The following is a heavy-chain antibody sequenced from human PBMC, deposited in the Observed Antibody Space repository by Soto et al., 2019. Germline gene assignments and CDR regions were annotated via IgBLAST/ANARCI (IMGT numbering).Heavy chain of an antibody. CDR1: GGSISSSSYY. D-gene: IGHD1-26*01. V-gene: IGHV4-39*01. CDR3: ARVRWELNVAFDY. J-gene: IGHJ4*02. Sequence: SETLSLTCTVSGGSISSSSYYWGWIRQPPGKGLEWIGSIYYSGSTYYNPSLKSRVTISVDTSKNQFSLKLSSVTAADTAVYYCARVRWELNVAFDYWGQGTLVTVSS. CDR2: IYYSGST.